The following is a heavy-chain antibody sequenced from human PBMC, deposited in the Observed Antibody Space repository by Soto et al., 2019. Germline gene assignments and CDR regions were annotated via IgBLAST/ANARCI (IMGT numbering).Heavy chain of an antibody. V-gene: IGHV1-18*01. Sequence: QVQLVQSGGEVKKPGASVKVSCKASGYTFTSYGISWVRQAPGQGLEWMGWTSAYMVTNYAQKVQGRVTMTTDTSTSTAYMELRSLRSDDTAVYYCARDSSGRANFDYWGQGTLVTVSS. J-gene: IGHJ4*02. CDR2: TSAYMVT. D-gene: IGHD6-19*01. CDR3: ARDSSGRANFDY. CDR1: GYTFTSYG.